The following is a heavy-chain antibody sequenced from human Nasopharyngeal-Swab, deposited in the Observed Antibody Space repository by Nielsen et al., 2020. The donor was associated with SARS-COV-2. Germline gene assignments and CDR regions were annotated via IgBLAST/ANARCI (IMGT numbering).Heavy chain of an antibody. J-gene: IGHJ4*02. Sequence: SVKVSCKASGGTFSSYAISWVRQAPGQGLEWMGGIIPIFGTANYAQKFQGRVTITADESTSTAYMELSSLRSVDTAVYYCARDGEDYGGNSDYWGQGTLVTVSS. V-gene: IGHV1-69*13. CDR1: GGTFSSYA. D-gene: IGHD4-23*01. CDR2: IIPIFGTA. CDR3: ARDGEDYGGNSDY.